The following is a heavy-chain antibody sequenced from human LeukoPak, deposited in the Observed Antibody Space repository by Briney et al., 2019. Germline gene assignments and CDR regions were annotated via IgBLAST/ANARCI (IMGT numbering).Heavy chain of an antibody. Sequence: GGSLRLSCVASGFTLNNYAMSWVRQAPGKGLEWVLVISGSGVSTYYADSVKGRFTMSRDDSKNTLYLQMNSLRVEDTAVYSCARVKCSGDGCFSYYFDFWGQGALVTVSS. D-gene: IGHD2-15*01. CDR2: ISGSGVST. CDR3: ARVKCSGDGCFSYYFDF. CDR1: GFTLNNYA. V-gene: IGHV3-23*01. J-gene: IGHJ4*02.